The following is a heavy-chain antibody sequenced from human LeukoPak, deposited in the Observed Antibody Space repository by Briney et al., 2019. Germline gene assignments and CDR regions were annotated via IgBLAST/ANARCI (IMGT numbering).Heavy chain of an antibody. CDR1: GFTFSSYW. D-gene: IGHD4-23*01. CDR2: IASDGSST. Sequence: PGGSLRFSCAASGFTFSSYWMDGVRQAPGKGLVWVSRIASDGSSTTYADSVKGRFSISRDNAKNTLYLQMNSLRVEDTAVYYCARGRPHGNDYWGQGTLVTVSS. CDR3: ARGRPHGNDY. J-gene: IGHJ4*02. V-gene: IGHV3-74*01.